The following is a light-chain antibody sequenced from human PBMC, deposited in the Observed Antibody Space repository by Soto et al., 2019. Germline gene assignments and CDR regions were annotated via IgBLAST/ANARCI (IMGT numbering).Light chain of an antibody. J-gene: IGLJ1*01. Sequence: QSVLTQPPSASGSPGQSVTISCTGGSXDIGGYNYVPWYQQRPGKVPRLIIYEVTKRPSGVPDRFSGSKSGNTASLTVSGLQADDEADYYCCSYAGIYTFVFGTGTKVTVL. CDR3: CSYAGIYTFV. CDR1: SXDIGGYNY. CDR2: EVT. V-gene: IGLV2-8*01.